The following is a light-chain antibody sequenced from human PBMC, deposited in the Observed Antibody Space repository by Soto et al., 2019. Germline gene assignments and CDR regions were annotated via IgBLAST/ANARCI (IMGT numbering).Light chain of an antibody. CDR1: KLGDKY. CDR3: QSWDSSTVV. Sequence: SYELTQPPSVCVSPGPTASITCSGDKLGDKYACWYQQKPGQSPVLVIYQDSKRPSGIPGRFSGSNSGNTATLTISGTQAMDEADYYGQSWDSSTVVFGGGTKLTVL. CDR2: QDS. V-gene: IGLV3-1*01. J-gene: IGLJ2*01.